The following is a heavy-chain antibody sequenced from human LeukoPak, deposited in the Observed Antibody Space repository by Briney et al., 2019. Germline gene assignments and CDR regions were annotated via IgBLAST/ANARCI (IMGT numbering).Heavy chain of an antibody. CDR3: ARSGGSSGWYEPPYYFDY. Sequence: SVKVSCKASGGTFSSYAIRWVRQAPGQGLEWMGRIIPILGIANYARKFQGRVTITADKSTSTAYMELSSLRSEDTAVYYCARSGGSSGWYEPPYYFDYWGQGTLVTVSS. CDR1: GGTFSSYA. CDR2: IIPILGIA. V-gene: IGHV1-69*04. J-gene: IGHJ4*02. D-gene: IGHD6-19*01.